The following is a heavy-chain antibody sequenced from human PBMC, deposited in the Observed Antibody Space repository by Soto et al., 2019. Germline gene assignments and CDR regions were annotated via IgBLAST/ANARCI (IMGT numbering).Heavy chain of an antibody. D-gene: IGHD3-9*01. CDR3: AREGDYDILTGYYIIHYYYGMDV. V-gene: IGHV1-18*01. J-gene: IGHJ6*02. CDR1: GYTFTSYG. Sequence: QVQLVQSGAEVKKPGASVKVSCKASGYTFTSYGISWVRQAPGQGLEWMGWISAYNGNTNYAQKLQGRVTMTTDTSTSTAYMEVRSLRSDDTAVYYCAREGDYDILTGYYIIHYYYGMDVWGQGTTVTVSS. CDR2: ISAYNGNT.